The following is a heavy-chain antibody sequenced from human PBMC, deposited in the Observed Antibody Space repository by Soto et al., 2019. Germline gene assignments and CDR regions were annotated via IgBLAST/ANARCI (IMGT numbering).Heavy chain of an antibody. CDR2: INPNSGDT. CDR1: GYSFSDFF. J-gene: IGHJ6*02. Sequence: ASVKVSCKASGYSFSDFFIHWVRQAPGQGLEWMGWINPNSGDTNYAQKFQGRVSMTRDTSISTAYMEMIRLRSDDTAVYYCAAVVGGGGRYYYYGMDVWGQGTTVTVSS. D-gene: IGHD1-26*01. CDR3: AAVVGGGGRYYYYGMDV. V-gene: IGHV1-2*02.